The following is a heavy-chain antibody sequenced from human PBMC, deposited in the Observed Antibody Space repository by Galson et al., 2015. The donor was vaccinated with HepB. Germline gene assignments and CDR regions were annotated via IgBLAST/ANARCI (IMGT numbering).Heavy chain of an antibody. J-gene: IGHJ4*02. CDR3: AKEAAAGRTVQPFDY. V-gene: IGHV3-30*18. CDR1: GFTFSSYG. CDR2: ISYDGSNK. D-gene: IGHD6-13*01. Sequence: SLRLSCAASGFTFSSYGMHWVRQAPGKGLEWVAVISYDGSNKYYADSVKGRFTISRDNSKNTLYLQMNSLRAEDTAVYYCAKEAAAGRTVQPFDYWGQGTLVTVSS.